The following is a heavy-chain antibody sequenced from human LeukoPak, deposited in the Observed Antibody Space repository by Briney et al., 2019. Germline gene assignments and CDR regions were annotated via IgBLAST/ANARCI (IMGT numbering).Heavy chain of an antibody. CDR3: TVTYYDFWSGYYPLDY. CDR2: IRSKANSYAT. Sequence: PGGSLRLSCAASGFTFCGSAMHWVRQASGKGLEWVGRIRSKANSYATAYAASVKGRFTISRDDSKNTAYLQMNSLKTEDTAVYYCTVTYYDFWSGYYPLDYWGQGTLVSVSS. CDR1: GFTFCGSA. V-gene: IGHV3-73*01. D-gene: IGHD3-3*01. J-gene: IGHJ4*02.